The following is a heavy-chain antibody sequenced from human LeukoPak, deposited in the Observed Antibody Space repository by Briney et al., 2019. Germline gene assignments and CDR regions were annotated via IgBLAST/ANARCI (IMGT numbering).Heavy chain of an antibody. D-gene: IGHD6-6*01. Sequence: GGSLRLSCAASGFTFGSYSMNWVRQTPGKGLEWVSSISSSSSYIYYADSVKGRFTISRDNAKNSLYLQMNSLRAEDTAVYYCARVRYSYSSSSRAGTDYWGQGTLVTVSS. J-gene: IGHJ4*02. V-gene: IGHV3-21*01. CDR1: GFTFGSYS. CDR3: ARVRYSYSSSSRAGTDY. CDR2: ISSSSSYI.